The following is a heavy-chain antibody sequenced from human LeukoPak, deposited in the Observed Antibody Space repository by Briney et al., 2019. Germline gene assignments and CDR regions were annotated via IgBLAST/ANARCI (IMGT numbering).Heavy chain of an antibody. J-gene: IGHJ5*02. CDR3: GRGIQSFDP. CDR2: INPNSGGT. CDR1: GYTFTGYY. Sequence: ASVKVSCKASGYTFTGYYMHWVRQAPGQGLEWMGWINPNSGGTNYAQKFQDRVTMTRDTSMSAGYMEISRLTYDGTAVYYCGRGIQSFDPWGQGTLVTVSS. V-gene: IGHV1-2*02.